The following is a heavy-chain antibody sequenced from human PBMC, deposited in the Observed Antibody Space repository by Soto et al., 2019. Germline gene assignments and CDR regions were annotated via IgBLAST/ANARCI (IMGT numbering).Heavy chain of an antibody. CDR3: ERGQLGVVIMAY. J-gene: IGHJ4*01. CDR2: INHRGST. V-gene: IGHV4-34*01. D-gene: IGHD3-3*01. CDR1: GGSISSYY. Sequence: SETLSLTCTVSGGSISSYYWSWIRQPPGKGLEWIGEINHRGSTNYNPSLKSRVTISVDTSKNQFSLKPTSVTAADTAVYYCERGQLGVVIMAYWGHGTLVTVSS.